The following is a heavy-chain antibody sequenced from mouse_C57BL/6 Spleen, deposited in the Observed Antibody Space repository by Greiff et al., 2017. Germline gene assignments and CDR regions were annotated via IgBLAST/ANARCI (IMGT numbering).Heavy chain of an antibody. CDR2: IDPSDSYT. V-gene: IGHV1-69*01. J-gene: IGHJ1*03. D-gene: IGHD1-1*01. CDR1: GYTFTSYW. CDR3: ARGEYYGSSPFDV. Sequence: QVHVKQPGAELVMPGASVKLSCKASGYTFTSYWMHWVKQRPGQGLEWIGEIDPSDSYTNYNQKFKGKSTLTVDKSSSTAYMQLSSLTSEDSAVYYCARGEYYGSSPFDVWGTGTTVTVSS.